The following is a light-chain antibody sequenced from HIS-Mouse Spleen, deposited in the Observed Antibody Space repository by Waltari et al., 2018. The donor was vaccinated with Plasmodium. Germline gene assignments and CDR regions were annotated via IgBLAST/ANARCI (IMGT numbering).Light chain of an antibody. Sequence: EIVLTQPPATLSLPPGERATLSCRDSQRVSIYLAWYQQKPGHATRLLIYDASNRATGIPARFSGSGSGTDFTLTISSLEPEDFAVYYCQQRSNWPPWTFGQGTKVEIK. CDR1: QRVSIY. V-gene: IGKV3-11*01. J-gene: IGKJ1*01. CDR3: QQRSNWPPWT. CDR2: DAS.